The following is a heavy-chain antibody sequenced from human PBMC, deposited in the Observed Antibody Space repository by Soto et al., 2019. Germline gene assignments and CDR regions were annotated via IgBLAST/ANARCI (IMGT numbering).Heavy chain of an antibody. CDR1: GGSISSGGYY. CDR3: ARWVGATSFDY. D-gene: IGHD1-26*01. CDR2: IYYSGST. V-gene: IGHV4-31*03. Sequence: QVQLQESGPGLVKPSQTLSLTCTVSGGSISSGGYYWSWIRQHPGKGLEWIGYIYYSGSTYYNPALKGRVTISVDTSKNQFSLQLSSVTAADTAVYSCARWVGATSFDYWGQGTLVTVSS. J-gene: IGHJ4*02.